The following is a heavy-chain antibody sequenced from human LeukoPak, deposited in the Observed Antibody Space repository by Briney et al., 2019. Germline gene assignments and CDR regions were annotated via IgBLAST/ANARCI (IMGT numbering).Heavy chain of an antibody. CDR3: AKDPNLYDSSGYYSVGHAFDI. Sequence: GGSLSLPCQALESTLTSLALTWFGRLQGRGLGGSSVFMGIGGSTYYADSVKGRFTISRDNSKNTLYLQMNSLRAEDTAVYYCAKDPNLYDSSGYYSVGHAFDIWGQGTMVTVSS. J-gene: IGHJ3*02. CDR2: FMGIGGST. D-gene: IGHD3-22*01. V-gene: IGHV3-23*01. CDR1: ESTLTSLA.